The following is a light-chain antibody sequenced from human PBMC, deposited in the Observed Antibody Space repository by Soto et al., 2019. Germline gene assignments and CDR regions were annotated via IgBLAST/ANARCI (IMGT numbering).Light chain of an antibody. V-gene: IGLV1-44*01. J-gene: IGLJ3*02. CDR2: TDN. Sequence: QSVLTQPPSAAGTPGQRVTISCSGSSSNIGSNTVNWYQQLPGTAPKIVIYTDNQRPSGVPDRFSGSKSGTSASLAISGLQSEDEADYYCAAWDDSLDAWVFGGGTKVTVL. CDR3: AAWDDSLDAWV. CDR1: SSNIGSNT.